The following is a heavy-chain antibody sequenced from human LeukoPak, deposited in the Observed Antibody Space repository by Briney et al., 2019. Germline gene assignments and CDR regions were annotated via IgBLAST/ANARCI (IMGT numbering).Heavy chain of an antibody. CDR3: ARHVFSDNWFDP. CDR1: GGSISSDY. Sequence: SETLSLTCSVSGGSISSDYWSWIRQSPGKGLEWIGYIYHSGTSNYNPSLKSRVTISVDTSKNQFSLKLNSVTAADTAVYYCARHVFSDNWFDPWGQGTLVTVSS. J-gene: IGHJ5*02. D-gene: IGHD2-21*01. V-gene: IGHV4-59*08. CDR2: IYHSGTS.